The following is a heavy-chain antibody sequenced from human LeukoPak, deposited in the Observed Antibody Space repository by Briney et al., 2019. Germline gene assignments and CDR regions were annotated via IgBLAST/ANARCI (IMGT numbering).Heavy chain of an antibody. V-gene: IGHV4-59*08. CDR3: ARNGYGSGSSW. Sequence: PSETLSLTCTVSGGSVSDYYWSWIRQSPGKGLEWIGYIYYTGSTSYNPSLRSRVTMSADTSKNQFSLKLSSVTAADTAVYYCARNGYGSGSSWWGQGTLVTVSS. CDR1: GGSVSDYY. J-gene: IGHJ4*02. D-gene: IGHD3-10*01. CDR2: IYYTGST.